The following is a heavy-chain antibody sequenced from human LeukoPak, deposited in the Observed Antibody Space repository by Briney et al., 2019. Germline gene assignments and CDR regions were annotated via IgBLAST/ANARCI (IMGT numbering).Heavy chain of an antibody. Sequence: PGGSLRLSCAASGFTVSSNYMSWVRPAPGKGLEWVSVIYSGGSTYYADSVKGRFTISRDNSKNTLYLQMNSMRAEDTAVYYCARVRASTTIFGVVRGNWFDPWGQGTLVTVSS. CDR2: IYSGGST. CDR1: GFTVSSNY. D-gene: IGHD3-3*01. J-gene: IGHJ5*02. CDR3: ARVRASTTIFGVVRGNWFDP. V-gene: IGHV3-66*02.